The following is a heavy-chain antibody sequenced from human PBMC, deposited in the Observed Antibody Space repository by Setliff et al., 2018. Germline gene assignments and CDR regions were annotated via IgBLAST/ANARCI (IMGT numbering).Heavy chain of an antibody. D-gene: IGHD5-12*01. Sequence: GGSLRLSCAASGFTFSTYRMHWVRQAPGKGLEWVAVIWDDGGNKYHADSVRGRFTISRDNSKNTLYLQMNSLRPEDTAVYYCAKGSGYNLGGWYYYYMDVWGKGTTVTVSS. CDR1: GFTFSTYR. CDR3: AKGSGYNLGGWYYYYMDV. CDR2: IWDDGGNK. V-gene: IGHV3-30*02. J-gene: IGHJ6*03.